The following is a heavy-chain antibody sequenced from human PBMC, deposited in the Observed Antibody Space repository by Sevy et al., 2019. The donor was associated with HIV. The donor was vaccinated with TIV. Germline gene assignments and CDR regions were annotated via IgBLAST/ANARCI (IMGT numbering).Heavy chain of an antibody. CDR2: ISWNSGSI. V-gene: IGHV3-9*01. CDR3: AKESQVGATTVGMVHAFDI. CDR1: GFTFDDYA. Sequence: GGSLRLSCAASGFTFDDYAMHWVRQAPGKGLEWVSGISWNSGSIGYADSVKGRFTISRDNAKSSLYLQMNSLRAEDTALYYCAKESQVGATTVGMVHAFDIWGQGTMVTVSS. D-gene: IGHD1-26*01. J-gene: IGHJ3*02.